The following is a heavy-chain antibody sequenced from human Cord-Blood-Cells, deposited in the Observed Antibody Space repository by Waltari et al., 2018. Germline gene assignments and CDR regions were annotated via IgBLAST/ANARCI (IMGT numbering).Heavy chain of an antibody. CDR3: AAGYYFDY. Sequence: QVHLQQWGAGLLKPSETLSLTCAVYGGSFSGYSWSCIRQPPGKGLEWIGEINHSGSTNYNPSLKSRVTISVDTSKNQFSLKLSSVTAADTAVYYCAAGYYFDYWGQGTLVTVSS. V-gene: IGHV4-34*01. CDR2: INHSGST. J-gene: IGHJ4*02. CDR1: GGSFSGYS. D-gene: IGHD3-9*01.